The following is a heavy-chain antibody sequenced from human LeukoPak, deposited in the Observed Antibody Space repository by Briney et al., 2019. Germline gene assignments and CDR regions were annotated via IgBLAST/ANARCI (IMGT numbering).Heavy chain of an antibody. CDR1: GYTFTGYY. V-gene: IGHV1-2*02. D-gene: IGHD3-10*01. CDR3: ASVSPNYYGSGSPLDY. Sequence: ASVKVSCKASGYTFTGYYMHWVRQAPGQGLEWMGWINPNSGGTNYAEKFQGRVTMTRDTSTSTAYMELSRLRPDDTAVYYCASVSPNYYGSGSPLDYWGQGTLVTVSS. J-gene: IGHJ4*02. CDR2: INPNSGGT.